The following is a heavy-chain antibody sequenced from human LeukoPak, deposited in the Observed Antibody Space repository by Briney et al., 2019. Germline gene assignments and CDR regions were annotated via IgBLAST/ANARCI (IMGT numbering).Heavy chain of an antibody. V-gene: IGHV3-48*01. J-gene: IGHJ4*02. Sequence: GGSLRLSCAASGFTFSSYGMTWVRQAPGKGLEWVSNIKHSSSTKYYVDSVKGRFTISRDNAKNSLYLQMNNLRAEDTAVYYFLRHDYGGNSGDYWGQGTLVTVSS. CDR1: GFTFSSYG. CDR2: IKHSSSTK. CDR3: LRHDYGGNSGDY. D-gene: IGHD4-23*01.